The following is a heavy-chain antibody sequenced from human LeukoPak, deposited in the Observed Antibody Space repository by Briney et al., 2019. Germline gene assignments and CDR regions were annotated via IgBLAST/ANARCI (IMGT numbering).Heavy chain of an antibody. Sequence: PSETLSLTCAVSGYSISSGYYWGWIRQPPGKGLEWIGSIYHSGSTYYNPSLKSRVTISVDTSKNQFSLKLSSVTAADTAVYYCARVRMTGTLDVWGKGTAVTVSS. CDR3: ARVRMTGTLDV. J-gene: IGHJ6*04. V-gene: IGHV4-38-2*01. CDR2: IYHSGST. CDR1: GYSISSGYY. D-gene: IGHD3-9*01.